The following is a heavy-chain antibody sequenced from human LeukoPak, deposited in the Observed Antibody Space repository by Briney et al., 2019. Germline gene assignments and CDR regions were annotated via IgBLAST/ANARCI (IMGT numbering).Heavy chain of an antibody. CDR2: ISYDGSNK. CDR3: ARVRAVVPAVPDYYYYYGMDV. D-gene: IGHD2-2*01. CDR1: GFTFSSYA. J-gene: IGHJ6*02. Sequence: PGGSLRLSCAASGFTFSSYAMHWVRQAPGKGLEWVAVISYDGSNKYYADSVKGRFTISRDNSKNTLYLQMNSLRAEDTAVYYCARVRAVVPAVPDYYYYYGMDVWGQGTTVTVSS. V-gene: IGHV3-30*04.